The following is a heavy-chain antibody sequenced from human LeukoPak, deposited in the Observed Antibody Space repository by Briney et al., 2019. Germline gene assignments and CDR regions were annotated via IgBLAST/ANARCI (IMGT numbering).Heavy chain of an antibody. Sequence: ASXXVSCKASGYTFTGYYMHWVRQAPGQGLEWMGRINLNSGGTNYAKKFQGRVTMTRDTSISTAYMELSRLRSDDTAVYYCASEPRYYYDSSGYYYWGQGTLVTVSS. CDR1: GYTFTGYY. CDR2: INLNSGGT. D-gene: IGHD3-22*01. J-gene: IGHJ4*02. CDR3: ASEPRYYYDSSGYYY. V-gene: IGHV1-2*06.